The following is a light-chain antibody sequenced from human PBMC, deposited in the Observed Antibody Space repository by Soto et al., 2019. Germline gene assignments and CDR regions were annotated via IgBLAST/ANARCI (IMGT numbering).Light chain of an antibody. CDR1: SSDVGSYHL. CDR3: CSYAGSITFVV. CDR2: AVS. V-gene: IGLV2-23*02. Sequence: QSVLTQPASVSGSPGQSVTISCTGTSSDVGSYHLVSWYEQHPGKAPKLMIYAVSKRPSGVSNRFSGSKSGNTASLTISGLQAEDEADYYCCSYAGSITFVVFGGGTKLTVL. J-gene: IGLJ2*01.